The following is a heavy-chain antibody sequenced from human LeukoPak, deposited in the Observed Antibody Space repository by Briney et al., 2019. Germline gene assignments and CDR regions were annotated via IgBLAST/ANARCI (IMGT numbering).Heavy chain of an antibody. D-gene: IGHD3-3*01. CDR3: AREGHPHYDFWSGYLDV. V-gene: IGHV3-53*04. CDR1: GFTVSSNY. Sequence: GGSLRLSCAASGFTVSSNYMSWVRQAPGKGPEWVSVIYSGGSTYYADSVKGRFTISRHNSKNTPYLQMNSLRAEDTAVYYCAREGHPHYDFWSGYLDVWRQGTTVTVSS. J-gene: IGHJ6*02. CDR2: IYSGGST.